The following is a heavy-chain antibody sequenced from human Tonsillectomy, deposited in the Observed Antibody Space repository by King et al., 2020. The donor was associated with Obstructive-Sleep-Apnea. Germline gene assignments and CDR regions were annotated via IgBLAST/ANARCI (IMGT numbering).Heavy chain of an antibody. CDR1: TFTFSRYW. J-gene: IGHJ4*02. Sequence: VQLVESGGGLVQPGGSLRLSCAASTFTFSRYWMHWVRQAPGKGLVWVSRINSDGSSTSYADSVKGRFTISRDNAKNTLYLQMNSLRAEDTAVYYCRGYSSSWDFDYWGQGPLVTVSS. CDR3: RGYSSSWDFDY. V-gene: IGHV3-74*01. D-gene: IGHD6-13*01. CDR2: INSDGSST.